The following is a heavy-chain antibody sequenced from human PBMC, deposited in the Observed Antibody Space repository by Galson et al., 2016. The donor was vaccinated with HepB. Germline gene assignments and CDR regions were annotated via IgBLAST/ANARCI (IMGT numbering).Heavy chain of an antibody. CDR1: GFTFSDAW. V-gene: IGHV3-15*07. D-gene: IGHD2/OR15-2a*01. Sequence: SLRLSCAASGFTFSDAWMNWVRQAPGKGLEWVGLIKSKTDGGTTDYAAPVKGRFTISRDDSKNTRYLQMNSLKTEDTALYYCTGEVTVIGAHTGFDFWGQGTLVTVSS. CDR2: IKSKTDGGTT. J-gene: IGHJ5*01. CDR3: TGEVTVIGAHTGFDF.